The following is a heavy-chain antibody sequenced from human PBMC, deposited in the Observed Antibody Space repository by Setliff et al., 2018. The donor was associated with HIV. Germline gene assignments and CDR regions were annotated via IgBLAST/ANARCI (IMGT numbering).Heavy chain of an antibody. D-gene: IGHD6-19*01. CDR3: VRPVREPVD. CDR2: IRYDGSNK. J-gene: IGHJ4*02. CDR1: GFTFSSYG. V-gene: IGHV3-30*02. Sequence: GGSLRLSCAASGFTFSSYGMHWVRQAPGKGLEWVAFIRYDGSNKYYADSVKGRFTISRDNSKNTLYLQMNSLTDEDTAVYYCVRPVREPVDWGRGTLVTVSS.